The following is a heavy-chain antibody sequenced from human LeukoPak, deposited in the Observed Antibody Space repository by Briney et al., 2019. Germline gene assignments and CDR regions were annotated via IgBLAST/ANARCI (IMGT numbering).Heavy chain of an antibody. J-gene: IGHJ6*03. Sequence: SETLSLTCAVYGGSFSGYYWSWIRQPPGKGLEWIGEINHSGSTNYNPSLKSRVTISVDTSKNQFSLKLSSVTAADTAVYYCARGVLWFGEEYYYMDVWGKGTTVTVSS. CDR3: ARGVLWFGEEYYYMDV. D-gene: IGHD3-10*01. CDR1: GGSFSGYY. V-gene: IGHV4-34*01. CDR2: INHSGST.